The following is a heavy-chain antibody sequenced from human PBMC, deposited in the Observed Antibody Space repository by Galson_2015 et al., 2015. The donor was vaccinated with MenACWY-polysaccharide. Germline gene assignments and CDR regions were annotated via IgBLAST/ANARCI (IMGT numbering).Heavy chain of an antibody. Sequence: SLRLSCAASGFTFTNYAMNWVRQAPGKGLEWVSSNGGSGTTYYADSVKGRFTISRDNSKNTVYLQMNSLRAEDTAIYYCAKANSGGICTSGWACWFDPWGQGSLVIVSS. J-gene: IGHJ5*02. CDR3: AKANSGGICTSGWACWFDP. CDR2: NGGSGTT. V-gene: IGHV3-23*01. CDR1: GFTFTNYA. D-gene: IGHD2-15*01.